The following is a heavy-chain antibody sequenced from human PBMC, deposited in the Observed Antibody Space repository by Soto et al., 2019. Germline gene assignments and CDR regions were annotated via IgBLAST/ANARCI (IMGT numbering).Heavy chain of an antibody. CDR1: GFTFSSYG. V-gene: IGHV3-30*18. D-gene: IGHD2-2*01. CDR3: AKGRSSTSFTYYFDY. CDR2: ISYDGSNK. Sequence: QVQLVESGGGVVQPGRSLRLSCAASGFTFSSYGMHWVRQAPGKGLEWVAVISYDGSNKYYADSVKGRFTISRDNSKNTLYLQMNSLRAEDMAVYYCAKGRSSTSFTYYFDYWGQGTLVTVSS. J-gene: IGHJ4*02.